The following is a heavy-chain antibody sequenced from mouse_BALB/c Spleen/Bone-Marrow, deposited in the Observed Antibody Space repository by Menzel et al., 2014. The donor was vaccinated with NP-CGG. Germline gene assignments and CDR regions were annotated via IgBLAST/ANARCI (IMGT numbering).Heavy chain of an antibody. V-gene: IGHV2-4*02. CDR3: AGNKDDAMDY. D-gene: IGHD2-12*01. J-gene: IGHJ4*01. Sequence: QVHVKQSGPGLVQPSQSLSITCTVSGFSLTSYSVHWVRQPPGKGLEWLGVIWSGGSTDYNAAFISRLSISKDDSKSQVFFKMNSLQADDTAIYYCAGNKDDAMDYWGQGTSVTVSS. CDR1: GFSLTSYS. CDR2: IWSGGST.